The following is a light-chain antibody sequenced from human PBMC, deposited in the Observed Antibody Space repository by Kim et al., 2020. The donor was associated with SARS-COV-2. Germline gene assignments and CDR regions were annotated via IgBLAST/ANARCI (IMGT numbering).Light chain of an antibody. Sequence: EIVMTQSPATLSVSPGERATLSCRASQSVSSNLAWYQQKPGQAPRLLIYGASTRATGIPARFSGSESGTEFTLTISSLQSEDFAVYYCQQYNNWPRTFGQGTKVDIK. J-gene: IGKJ1*01. CDR3: QQYNNWPRT. CDR2: GAS. V-gene: IGKV3-15*01. CDR1: QSVSSN.